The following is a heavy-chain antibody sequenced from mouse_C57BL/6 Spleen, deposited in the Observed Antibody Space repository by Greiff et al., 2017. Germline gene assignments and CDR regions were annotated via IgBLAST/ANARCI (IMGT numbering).Heavy chain of an antibody. V-gene: IGHV3-6*01. D-gene: IGHD1-1*01. J-gene: IGHJ4*01. Sequence: VQLQQSGPGLVKPSQSLSLTCSVTGYSITSGYYWNWIRQFPGNKLEWMGYISYDGSNNYNPSLKNRISITRDTSKNQFFLKLNSVTTEDTATDYCASVYYGSSYYAMDYWGQGTSVTVSS. CDR2: ISYDGSN. CDR1: GYSITSGYY. CDR3: ASVYYGSSYYAMDY.